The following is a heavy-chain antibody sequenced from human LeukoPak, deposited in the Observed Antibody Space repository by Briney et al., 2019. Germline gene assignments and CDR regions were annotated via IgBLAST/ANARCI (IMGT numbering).Heavy chain of an antibody. J-gene: IGHJ4*02. CDR2: INSDGSGT. CDR3: ARDLTYTFDC. V-gene: IGHV3-74*01. CDR1: GFTFNSYW. Sequence: PGGSLRLSCAASGFTFNSYWMHWVRQVPGKGLVWVSRINSDGSGTIYADSVKGRFTISRDNAKNTVYLQMNSLRAEDTAVYYCARDLTYTFDCWGRGTQVTVSS. D-gene: IGHD3-16*01.